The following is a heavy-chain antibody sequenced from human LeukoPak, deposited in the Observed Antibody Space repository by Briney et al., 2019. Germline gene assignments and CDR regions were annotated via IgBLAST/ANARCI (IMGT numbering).Heavy chain of an antibody. CDR3: AMVLLS. CDR2: ISYDGSNK. J-gene: IGHJ5*02. CDR1: GFTFSSYG. V-gene: IGHV3-30*03. Sequence: GGSLRLSSAASGFTFSSYGMHWVRQAPGKGLEWVAVISYDGSNKYYADSVKGRFTISRDNSKNTLYLQMNSLRAEDTAVYYCAMVLLSWGQGTLVTVSS. D-gene: IGHD4/OR15-4a*01.